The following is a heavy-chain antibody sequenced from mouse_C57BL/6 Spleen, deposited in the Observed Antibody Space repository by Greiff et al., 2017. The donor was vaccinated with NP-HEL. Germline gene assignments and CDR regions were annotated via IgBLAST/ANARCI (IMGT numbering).Heavy chain of an antibody. J-gene: IGHJ4*01. D-gene: IGHD1-1*01. CDR1: GYSITSGYY. CDR2: ISYDGSN. Sequence: DVHLVESGPGLVKPSQSLSLTCSVTGYSITSGYYWNWIRQFPGNKLEWMGYISYDGSNNYNPSLKNRISITRDTSKNQFFLKLNSVTTEDTATYYCASETTVDGYYAMDYWGQGTSVTVSS. V-gene: IGHV3-6*01. CDR3: ASETTVDGYYAMDY.